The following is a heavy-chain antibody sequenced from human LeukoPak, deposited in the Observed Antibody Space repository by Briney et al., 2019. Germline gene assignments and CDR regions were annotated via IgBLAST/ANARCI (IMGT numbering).Heavy chain of an antibody. V-gene: IGHV4-61*01. CDR2: IYYSGST. J-gene: IGHJ4*01. CDR3: TRDLGSSGWATIDY. Sequence: SETLSLTCTVSGGSVSSGSYYWSWIRQPPGKGLEWIGYIYYSGSTNYNPSLKSRVTISVDTSKNQFSLKLSSVTAADTAVYYCTRDLGSSGWATIDYWGHGTLVTVSS. D-gene: IGHD6-19*01. CDR1: GGSVSSGSYY.